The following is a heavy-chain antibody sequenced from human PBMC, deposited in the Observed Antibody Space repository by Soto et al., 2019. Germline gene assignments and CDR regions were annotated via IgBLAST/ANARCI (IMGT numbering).Heavy chain of an antibody. J-gene: IGHJ6*02. D-gene: IGHD6-13*01. Sequence: QVQLVQSGAEVKKPGASVKVSCKASGYTFTSYGISWVRQAPGQGLEWMGWISAYNGNTNYAQKLQGRVTMTTETATSTAYMELRGLRSDDTAVYYCARDPRIAAAGQLYYYYGMDVWGQGTTDTVSS. CDR3: ARDPRIAAAGQLYYYYGMDV. CDR2: ISAYNGNT. CDR1: GYTFTSYG. V-gene: IGHV1-18*01.